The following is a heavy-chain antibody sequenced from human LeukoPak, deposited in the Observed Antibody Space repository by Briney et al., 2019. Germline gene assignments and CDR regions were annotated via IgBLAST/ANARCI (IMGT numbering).Heavy chain of an antibody. Sequence: GGSLRLSCAASGFTFSSYGMSWVRQAPGKGLEWVSAISGSGGSTYYADSVKGRFTISRDNSKNTLYLQMNSLRAEDTAVYYCAKDRYYYDSSGYPDDAFDIWGQGTMVTVSS. D-gene: IGHD3-22*01. V-gene: IGHV3-23*01. CDR1: GFTFSSYG. CDR3: AKDRYYYDSSGYPDDAFDI. CDR2: ISGSGGST. J-gene: IGHJ3*02.